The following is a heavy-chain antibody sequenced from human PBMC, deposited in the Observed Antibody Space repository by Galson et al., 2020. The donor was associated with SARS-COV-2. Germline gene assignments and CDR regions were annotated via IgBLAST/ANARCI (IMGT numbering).Heavy chain of an antibody. CDR1: GFTFRGYW. J-gene: IGHJ4*02. D-gene: IGHD1-1*01. CDR3: ARILPSGYCVH. Sequence: GESLKISCTASGFTFRGYWMTWVRQPPARGLEWVAYINRDGTQEDYVDPGRGRFTISSDNVESSVYLQMNSLRAEDTAVYSCARILPSGYCVHWGQGTLVTVS. CDR2: INRDGTQE. V-gene: IGHV3-7*01.